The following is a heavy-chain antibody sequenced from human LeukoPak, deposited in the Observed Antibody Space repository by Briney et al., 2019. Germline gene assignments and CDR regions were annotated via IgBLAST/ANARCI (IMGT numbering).Heavy chain of an antibody. CDR1: GFTFSDYY. CDR2: ISSISSYT. CDR3: ARGTRGDIGGYRHDY. D-gene: IGHD3-22*01. Sequence: GGSLRLSCAASGFTFSDYYMSWIRQAPGKGLEWVSYISSISSYTNYADSVKGRFTISRDNAKNSLYLQMNSLRAEGTAVYYCARGTRGDIGGYRHDYWGQGTLVTVSS. V-gene: IGHV3-11*05. J-gene: IGHJ4*02.